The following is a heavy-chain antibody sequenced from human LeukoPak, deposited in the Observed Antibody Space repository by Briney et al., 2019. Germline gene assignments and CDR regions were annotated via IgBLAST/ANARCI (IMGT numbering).Heavy chain of an antibody. CDR1: GFTFSIHW. J-gene: IGHJ4*02. D-gene: IGHD3-10*01. CDR3: ARAPDMVRGVNFDY. V-gene: IGHV3-7*03. CDR2: IKQDGSEK. Sequence: GGSLRLSCAASGFTFSIHWMNGVRQAPGKGLEWVANIKQDGSEKYYVDSVKGRFTISRDNAKNSLYLQMNSLRAEDTAVYYCARAPDMVRGVNFDYWGQGTLVTVSS.